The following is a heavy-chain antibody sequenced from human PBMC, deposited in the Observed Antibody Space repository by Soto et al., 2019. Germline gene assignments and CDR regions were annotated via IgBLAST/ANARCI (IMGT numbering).Heavy chain of an antibody. D-gene: IGHD1-26*01. Sequence: GGSLRLSCAASGFTFSSYAMHWVRQAPGKGLEWVAVISYDGSNKYYADSVKGRFTISRDNSKNTLYLQMNSLRAEDTAVYYCARDPGSGSYYAFDIWGQGTMVTVSS. CDR2: ISYDGSNK. CDR1: GFTFSSYA. J-gene: IGHJ3*02. CDR3: ARDPGSGSYYAFDI. V-gene: IGHV3-30-3*01.